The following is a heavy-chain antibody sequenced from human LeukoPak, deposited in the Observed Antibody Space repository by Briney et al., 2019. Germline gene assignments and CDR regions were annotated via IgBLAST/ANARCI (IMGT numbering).Heavy chain of an antibody. D-gene: IGHD2-15*01. V-gene: IGHV3-30*03. J-gene: IGHJ3*02. CDR3: ARDGVVAATRDAFDI. Sequence: GRSLRLSCAASGFTFSSYGMHWVRQAPGKGLEWVSAISYDGSDKYYADSVKGRFTISRDNSKNTLYLQMNSLRAEDTAVYYCARDGVVAATRDAFDIRGQGTMVTVSS. CDR2: ISYDGSDK. CDR1: GFTFSSYG.